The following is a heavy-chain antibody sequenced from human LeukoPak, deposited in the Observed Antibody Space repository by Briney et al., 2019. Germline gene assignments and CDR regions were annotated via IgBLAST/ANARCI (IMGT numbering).Heavy chain of an antibody. D-gene: IGHD6-19*01. CDR3: ARDSIAVAGTLDY. J-gene: IGHJ4*02. CDR2: ISSSGSII. V-gene: IGHV3-11*04. Sequence: GGSLRLSCAAADFIFSDYYMSWIRQAPGKGLEWVSYISSSGSIIDYADSVKGRFTISRDNAKKSLYLQMNSLRAEDTAVYYCARDSIAVAGTLDYWGQGTLVTVSS. CDR1: DFIFSDYY.